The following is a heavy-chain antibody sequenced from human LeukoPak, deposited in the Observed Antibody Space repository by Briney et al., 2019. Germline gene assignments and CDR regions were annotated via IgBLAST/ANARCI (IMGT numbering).Heavy chain of an antibody. CDR3: AREAGGYSSSGFFDY. CDR1: GGSFSGYY. D-gene: IGHD6-6*01. CDR2: INHSGST. Sequence: SETLSLTCAVYGGSFSGYYWSWIRQPPGKGLEWIGEINHSGSTNYNPSLKSRATISVDTSKNQFSLKLSSVTAADTAVYYCAREAGGYSSSGFFDYWGQGTLVTVSS. V-gene: IGHV4-34*01. J-gene: IGHJ4*02.